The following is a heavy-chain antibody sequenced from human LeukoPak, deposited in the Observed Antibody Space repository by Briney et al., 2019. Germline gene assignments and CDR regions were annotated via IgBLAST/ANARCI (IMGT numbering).Heavy chain of an antibody. J-gene: IGHJ4*02. D-gene: IGHD5-18*01. CDR3: ARHPVRGYSNGPFDY. CDR1: GYSFTSYW. V-gene: IGHV5-51*01. Sequence: GESLKISCKGSGYSFTSYWIGWVRQMPGKGLEWLGIIYPGDSDTRYSPSFQGQVTISADKSMSTAYLQWSSLKASDTAMYHCARHPVRGYSNGPFDYWGQGTLATVSS. CDR2: IYPGDSDT.